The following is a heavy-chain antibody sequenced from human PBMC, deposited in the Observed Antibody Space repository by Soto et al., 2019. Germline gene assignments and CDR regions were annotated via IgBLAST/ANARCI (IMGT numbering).Heavy chain of an antibody. CDR3: ARGEMVAAGTGAFDI. CDR2: LNDGGDSR. Sequence: EVQLLESGGDLVQPGGSLRLSCVVSGFSFSSYAMSWVRQAPGRGLGWVSSLNDGGDSRSYADSVTGRSTISRDNSKKTVYLQMNSLRAEDTAVYYCARGEMVAAGTGAFDIWGQGTMVTVS. V-gene: IGHV3-23*01. J-gene: IGHJ3*02. CDR1: GFSFSSYA. D-gene: IGHD6-13*01.